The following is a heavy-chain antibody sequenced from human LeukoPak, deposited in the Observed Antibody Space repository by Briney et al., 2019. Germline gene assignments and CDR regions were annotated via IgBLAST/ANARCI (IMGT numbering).Heavy chain of an antibody. CDR2: IIPIFGTA. V-gene: IGHV1-69*13. CDR1: GGTFSSYA. J-gene: IGHJ6*02. D-gene: IGHD2-21*02. CDR3: ARWVVVTASDYYYYGMDV. Sequence: SVKVSCTASGGTFSSYAISWVRQAPGQGLEWMGGIIPIFGTANYAQKFQGRVTITADESTSTAYMELSSLRSEDTAVYYCARWVVVTASDYYYYGMDVWGQGTTVTVSS.